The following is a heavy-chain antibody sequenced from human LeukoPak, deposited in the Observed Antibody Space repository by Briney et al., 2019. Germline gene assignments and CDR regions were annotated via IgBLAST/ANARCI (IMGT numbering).Heavy chain of an antibody. Sequence: GGSLRLSCAASGFTFDDYAMPWVRQAPGKGLEWVSGINGGGDKTYYRDSVKGRITISRDNSKNTLYLQMNSLRAEDTAIYYCAKSRGSTLFDSWGQGTLVTVSS. J-gene: IGHJ4*02. CDR2: INGGGDKT. CDR1: GFTFDDYA. CDR3: AKSRGSTLFDS. D-gene: IGHD1-26*01. V-gene: IGHV3-23*01.